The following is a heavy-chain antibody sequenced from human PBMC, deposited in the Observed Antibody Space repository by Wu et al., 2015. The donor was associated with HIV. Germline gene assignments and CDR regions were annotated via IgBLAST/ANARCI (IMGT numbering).Heavy chain of an antibody. CDR3: ARDMSYFDWPGGLEH. J-gene: IGHJ1*01. Sequence: QVQLVQSGAEVKKPGASVKVSCKASGYTFTSYYMHWVRQAPGQGLEWMGIINPSGGSTSYAQKFQGRVTMTRDTSTSTVYMELSSLRSEDTAVYYCARDMSYFDWPGGLEHWGQGTLVTVSS. V-gene: IGHV1-46*01. CDR2: INPSGGST. D-gene: IGHD3-9*01. CDR1: GYTFTSYY.